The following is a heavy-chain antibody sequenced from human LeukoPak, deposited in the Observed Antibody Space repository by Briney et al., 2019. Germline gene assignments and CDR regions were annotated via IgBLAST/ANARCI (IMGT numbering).Heavy chain of an antibody. CDR1: GYTFTGYG. J-gene: IGHJ4*02. CDR3: ARSAAAGTGRSSFDY. Sequence: ASVKVSCRASGYTFTGYGISWVRQAPGQGLEWMGWSSAYNGNTNYAQKLQGRVTMTTDTSTSTAYMELRSLRSDDTAVYYCARSAAAGTGRSSFDYWGQGTLVTVSS. D-gene: IGHD6-13*01. V-gene: IGHV1-18*01. CDR2: SSAYNGNT.